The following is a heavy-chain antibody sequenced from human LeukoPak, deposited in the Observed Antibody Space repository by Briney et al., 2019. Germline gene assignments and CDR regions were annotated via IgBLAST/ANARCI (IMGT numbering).Heavy chain of an antibody. J-gene: IGHJ4*02. V-gene: IGHV3-23*01. Sequence: VSAISGSGGSTYYADSVKGRFTISRDNSKNTLYLQMNSLRAEDTAVYYCAKEAYSSSPYWGQGTLVIVSS. CDR3: AKEAYSSSPY. D-gene: IGHD6-13*01. CDR2: ISGSGGST.